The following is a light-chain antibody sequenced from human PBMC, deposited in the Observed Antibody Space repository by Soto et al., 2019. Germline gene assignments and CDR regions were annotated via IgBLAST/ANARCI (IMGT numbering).Light chain of an antibody. Sequence: EIVLTHSPGTLSLSPGERATLSCRASQSVSNNYLAWYQQKPGQAPRLLIYSASSRATGIPDRLSGSGSGADFTLTISRLEPEDFAVYYCQQYGSSPPRTFGQGTKVDIK. CDR3: QQYGSSPPRT. CDR1: QSVSNNY. V-gene: IGKV3-20*01. CDR2: SAS. J-gene: IGKJ1*01.